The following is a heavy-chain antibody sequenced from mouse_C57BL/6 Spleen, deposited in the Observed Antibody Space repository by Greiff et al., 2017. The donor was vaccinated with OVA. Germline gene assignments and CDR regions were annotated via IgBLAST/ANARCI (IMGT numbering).Heavy chain of an antibody. Sequence: VQLQQSGPGLVQPSQSLSITCTVSGFSLTSYGVHWVRQSPGTGLEWLGVIWRGGSTDYNAAFMSRLSITKDNSKSQVFYKMNSLQADDTAIYYCAKKDDYDGTWFAYWGQGTLVTVSA. CDR3: AKKDDYDGTWFAY. V-gene: IGHV2-5*01. J-gene: IGHJ3*01. D-gene: IGHD2-4*01. CDR1: GFSLTSYG. CDR2: IWRGGST.